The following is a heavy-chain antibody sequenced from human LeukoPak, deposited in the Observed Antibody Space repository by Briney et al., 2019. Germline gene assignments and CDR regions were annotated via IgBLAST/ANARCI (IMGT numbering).Heavy chain of an antibody. D-gene: IGHD2-15*01. CDR3: ARVLGGYCSGGSCSVPFDY. CDR2: IIPIFGTA. Sequence: ASVKVSCKASGGTFSSYAISWVRQAPGQGLEWMGGIIPIFGTANYAQKFQGRVTITADESTSTAYMELSSLRSEDTAVYYCARVLGGYCSGGSCSVPFDYWGQGTLVTVSS. V-gene: IGHV1-69*13. J-gene: IGHJ4*02. CDR1: GGTFSSYA.